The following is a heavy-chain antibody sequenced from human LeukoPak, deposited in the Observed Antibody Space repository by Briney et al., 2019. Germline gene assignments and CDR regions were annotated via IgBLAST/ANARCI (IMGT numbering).Heavy chain of an antibody. J-gene: IGHJ4*02. CDR2: ISAYNGNT. Sequence: ASVKVSCKASGYNFASYGITWVRQAPGQGLEWMGWISAYNGNTNYAQKFQGRVTMTTYTSTAYMELRSLRSDDTAVYYCARDLPGCGYCDYWGQGTLVTVSS. D-gene: IGHD3-22*01. CDR1: GYNFASYG. CDR3: ARDLPGCGYCDY. V-gene: IGHV1-18*01.